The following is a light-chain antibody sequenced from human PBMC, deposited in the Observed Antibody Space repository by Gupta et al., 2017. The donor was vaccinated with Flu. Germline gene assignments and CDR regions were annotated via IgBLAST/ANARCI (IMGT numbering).Light chain of an antibody. Sequence: SYELTQAPSVSLSPGQTASITCSGDRLEDEYVSWHQQKPGQSPVLVIYQDSKRPSGITERCSGSNSAHTATLTISETQPMDEADYYCQTWDRTTWVFGGGTKLTVL. CDR1: RLEDEY. J-gene: IGLJ3*02. CDR3: QTWDRTTWV. CDR2: QDS. V-gene: IGLV3-1*01.